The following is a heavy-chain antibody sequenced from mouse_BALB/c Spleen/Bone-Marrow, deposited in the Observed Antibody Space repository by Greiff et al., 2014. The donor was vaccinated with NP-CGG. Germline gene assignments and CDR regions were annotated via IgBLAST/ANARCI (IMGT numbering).Heavy chain of an antibody. CDR2: IDPANGNT. J-gene: IGHJ3*01. CDR3: ARNGNYGAWFAY. Sequence: EVQLVESGAELVKPGASVKLSCTASGFNIKDTYMHWVKQRPEQGLEWIGRIDPANGNTKYDTKFQGKATITADTSSNTAYLQLSSLTSEDTAVYYCARNGNYGAWFAYWGQGTLVTVSA. V-gene: IGHV14-3*02. CDR1: GFNIKDTY. D-gene: IGHD2-1*01.